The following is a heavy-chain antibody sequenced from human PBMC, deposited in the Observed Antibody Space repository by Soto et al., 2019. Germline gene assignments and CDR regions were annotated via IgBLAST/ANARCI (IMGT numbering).Heavy chain of an antibody. Sequence: SETLSLTCAVYGGSFSGYYWTWIRQPPVTGLEFIGEINHILSTNYNPSLKSRFTISLYTSKNHFSLKLNSVTAAYTAVYYCSRDIWGYCGAHCYPLDVWGQGNTVTVSS. V-gene: IGHV4-34*01. CDR2: INHILST. CDR3: SRDIWGYCGAHCYPLDV. D-gene: IGHD2-21*02. CDR1: GGSFSGYY. J-gene: IGHJ6*02.